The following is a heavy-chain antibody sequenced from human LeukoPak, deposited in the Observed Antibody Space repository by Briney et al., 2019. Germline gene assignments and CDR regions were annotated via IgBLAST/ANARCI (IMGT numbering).Heavy chain of an antibody. CDR3: ARIFFFGDKKAVAGIPTFDY. D-gene: IGHD6-19*01. CDR1: GYTFTSYG. Sequence: ASVKVSCKASGYTFTSYGISWVRQAPGQGLEWIGWISAYNGNTNYAQKLQGRVTMTTDTSTSTAYMELRSLRSDDTAVYYCARIFFFGDKKAVAGIPTFDYWGQGTLVTVSS. V-gene: IGHV1-18*01. CDR2: ISAYNGNT. J-gene: IGHJ4*02.